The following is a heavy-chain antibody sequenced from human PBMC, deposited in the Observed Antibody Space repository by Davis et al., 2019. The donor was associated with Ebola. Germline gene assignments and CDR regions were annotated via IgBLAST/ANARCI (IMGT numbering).Heavy chain of an antibody. CDR2: IYYSGST. CDR3: ARHTSYIVLMVYAPNDAFDI. V-gene: IGHV4-39*01. Sequence: SETLSLTCTVSGGSISSSSYYWGWIRQPPGKGLEWIGSIYYSGSTYYNPSLKSRVTISVDTSKNQFSLKLSSVTAADTAVYYCARHTSYIVLMVYAPNDAFDIWGQGTMVTVSS. CDR1: GGSISSSSYY. D-gene: IGHD2-8*01. J-gene: IGHJ3*02.